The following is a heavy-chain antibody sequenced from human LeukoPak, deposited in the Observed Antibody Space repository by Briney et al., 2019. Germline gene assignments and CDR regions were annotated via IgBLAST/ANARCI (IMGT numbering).Heavy chain of an antibody. CDR3: ARDRMWAADY. J-gene: IGHJ4*02. Sequence: VASVKVSCKASGYSFNSQGMNWVRQVPGQGLEWMGWINTHSGNPTYAQGFTGRFVFSLDASASTAYLQISSLKAEDTAVYYCARDRMWAADYWGQGTLVTVSS. V-gene: IGHV7-4-1*02. CDR1: GYSFNSQG. CDR2: INTHSGNP. D-gene: IGHD1-26*01.